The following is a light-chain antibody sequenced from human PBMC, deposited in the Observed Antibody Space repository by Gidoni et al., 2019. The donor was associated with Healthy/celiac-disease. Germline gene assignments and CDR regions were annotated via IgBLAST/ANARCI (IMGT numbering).Light chain of an antibody. CDR3: QQLNSYPIT. J-gene: IGKJ5*01. V-gene: IGKV1-9*01. CDR1: QGISSY. CDR2: AAS. Sequence: DIQLTQSPSFLSASVGDRVTITCRASQGISSYLAWYQQKPGKAPKLLIYAASTLQSGVPSRFSGSGSGTEFTLTISSLQPDAFATYYCQQLNSYPITFGQGTRLEIK.